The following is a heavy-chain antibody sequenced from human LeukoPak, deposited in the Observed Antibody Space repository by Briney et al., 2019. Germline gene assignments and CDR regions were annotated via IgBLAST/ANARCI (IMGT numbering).Heavy chain of an antibody. CDR3: ARQPALTHSHFDY. V-gene: IGHV1-69*01. CDR2: IIPIFGTA. J-gene: IGHJ4*02. Sequence: SVKVSCKASGGTFSSYAISWVRQAPGQGLEWMGGIIPIFGTANYAQKFQGRVTITADESTSTAYMELSSLRSEDTAVYYCARQPALTHSHFDYWGQGTLVTVSS. CDR1: GGTFSSYA.